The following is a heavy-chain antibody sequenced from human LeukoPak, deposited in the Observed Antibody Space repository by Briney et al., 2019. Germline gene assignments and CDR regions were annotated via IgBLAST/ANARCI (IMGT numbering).Heavy chain of an antibody. CDR1: GASINNNF. CDR2: IYSSGSA. J-gene: IGHJ4*01. Sequence: SSETLSLTCTVSGASINNNFWTWIREPPGKGLEWMGYIYSSGSANYNPSLKSRVIISGDTSENQISLNLTSVTAADTAVYFCARHRDYYDTWGHGTLVTVSS. CDR3: ARHRDYYDT. V-gene: IGHV4-59*08. D-gene: IGHD3-22*01.